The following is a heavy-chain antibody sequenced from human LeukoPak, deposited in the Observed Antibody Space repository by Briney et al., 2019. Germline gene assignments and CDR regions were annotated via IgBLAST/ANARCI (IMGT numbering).Heavy chain of an antibody. J-gene: IGHJ6*02. CDR3: ARGAGVGYDWSRIRYYYYGMDV. CDR2: ISSSSSTI. CDR1: GFSVSTKY. V-gene: IGHV3-48*04. D-gene: IGHD5-12*01. Sequence: GGSLRLSCAASGFSVSTKYMTWVRQAPGKGLEWVSYISSSSSTIYYADSVKGRFTISRDNAKDSLYLQMNSLRAEDTAVYYCARGAGVGYDWSRIRYYYYGMDVWGQGTTVTVSS.